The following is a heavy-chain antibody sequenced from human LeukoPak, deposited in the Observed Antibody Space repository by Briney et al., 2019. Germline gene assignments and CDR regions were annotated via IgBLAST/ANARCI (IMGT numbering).Heavy chain of an antibody. Sequence: GASVKVSCKASGGTFSSYAISWVRQAPGQGLEWMGGIIPIFGTANYAQKFQGRVTITADKSTSTAYMELSSLRSDDTAVYYCARGAGRSYYYDSSGYYLDYWGQGTLVTVSS. J-gene: IGHJ4*02. D-gene: IGHD3-22*01. CDR3: ARGAGRSYYYDSSGYYLDY. V-gene: IGHV1-69*06. CDR2: IIPIFGTA. CDR1: GGTFSSYA.